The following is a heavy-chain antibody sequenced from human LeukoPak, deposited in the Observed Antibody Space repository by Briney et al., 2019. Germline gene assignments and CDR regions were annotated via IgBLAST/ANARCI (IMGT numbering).Heavy chain of an antibody. CDR2: IYHSGST. J-gene: IGHJ4*02. CDR3: ASTDYYDSSGYYNY. Sequence: PSETLSLTCTVSGYSISSGYYWGWIRQPPGKGLEWIGSIYHSGSTYYNPSLKSRVTISVDTSKNQFSLKLSSVTAADTAVYYCASTDYYDSSGYYNYWGQGTLVTVSS. D-gene: IGHD3-22*01. V-gene: IGHV4-38-2*02. CDR1: GYSISSGYY.